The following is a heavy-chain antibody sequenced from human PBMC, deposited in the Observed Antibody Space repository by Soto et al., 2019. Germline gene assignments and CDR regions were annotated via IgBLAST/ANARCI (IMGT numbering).Heavy chain of an antibody. D-gene: IGHD3-22*01. CDR3: TREPSGYYDSSGYDY. J-gene: IGHJ4*02. CDR2: IRSKAYGGTT. CDR1: GFTFGDYA. V-gene: IGHV3-49*03. Sequence: LRLSCTASGFTFGDYAMSWFRQAPGKGLEWVGFIRSKAYGGTTEYAGSVKGRFTISRDDSKSIAYLQMNSLKTEDTAVYYCTREPSGYYDSSGYDYWGQGTLVTVSS.